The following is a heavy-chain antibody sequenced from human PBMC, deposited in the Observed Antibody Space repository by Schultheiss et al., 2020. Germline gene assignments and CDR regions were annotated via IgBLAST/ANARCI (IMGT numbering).Heavy chain of an antibody. CDR2: IYYSGST. J-gene: IGHJ6*02. Sequence: SETLSLTCTVSGGSISSSSYYWGWIRQPPGKGLEWIGSIYYSGSTYYNPSLKSRVTISVDTSKNQFSLKLSSVTAADTAVYYCARGPRITGIGTLYYYYYGMDVWGQGTTVTVSS. CDR1: GGSISSSSYY. D-gene: IGHD1-20*01. CDR3: ARGPRITGIGTLYYYYYGMDV. V-gene: IGHV4-39*07.